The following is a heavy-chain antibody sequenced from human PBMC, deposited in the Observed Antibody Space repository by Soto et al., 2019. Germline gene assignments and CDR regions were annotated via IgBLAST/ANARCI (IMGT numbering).Heavy chain of an antibody. CDR1: GFTFSSYS. Sequence: EVQLVESGGGLVKPGGSLRLSCAASGFTFSSYSMNWVRQAPGKGLEWVSSISSSSSYIYYADSVKGRFTISRDNAKNSLYLQMNSLRAEDTAVYYCLFLVTMVRGVIPPVYYYGMDVWGQGTTVTVSS. D-gene: IGHD3-10*01. J-gene: IGHJ6*02. CDR2: ISSSSSYI. CDR3: LFLVTMVRGVIPPVYYYGMDV. V-gene: IGHV3-21*01.